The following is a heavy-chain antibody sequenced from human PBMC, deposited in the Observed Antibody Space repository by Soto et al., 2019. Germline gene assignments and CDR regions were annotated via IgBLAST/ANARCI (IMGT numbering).Heavy chain of an antibody. CDR3: TSTYYDILTGYGFRYYYYGMDV. CDR2: IKSKTDGGTT. V-gene: IGHV3-15*07. J-gene: IGHJ6*02. Sequence: PGGSLRLSCAASGFTFSNAWMNWVRQAPGKGLEWVGRIKSKTDGGTTDYAAPVKGRFTISRDDSKNTLYLQMNSLKTEDTAVYYRTSTYYDILTGYGFRYYYYGMDVWGQGTTVTVSS. D-gene: IGHD3-9*01. CDR1: GFTFSNAW.